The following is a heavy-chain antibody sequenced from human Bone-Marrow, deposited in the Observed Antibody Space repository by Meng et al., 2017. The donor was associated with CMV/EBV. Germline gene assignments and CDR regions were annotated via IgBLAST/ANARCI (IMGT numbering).Heavy chain of an antibody. V-gene: IGHV4-34*01. CDR3: ARDYSSGWSGFDY. J-gene: IGHJ4*02. Sequence: SETLSLTCAVYGGSFSGYYWSWIRQPPGKGLEWIGEINHSGSTNYNPSLKSRVTISVDTSKNQFSLKLSSVTAADTAVYYCARDYSSGWSGFDYWGQGTLVTVSS. CDR2: INHSGST. D-gene: IGHD6-19*01. CDR1: GGSFSGYY.